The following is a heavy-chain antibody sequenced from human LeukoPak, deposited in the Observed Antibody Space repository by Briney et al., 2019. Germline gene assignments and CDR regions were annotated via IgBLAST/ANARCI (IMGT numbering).Heavy chain of an antibody. V-gene: IGHV4-34*01. D-gene: IGHD7-27*01. CDR1: GGSFRGYY. J-gene: IGHJ2*01. CDR2: IHYTGAT. Sequence: SETLSLTCAVYGGSFRGYYWSWIRQAPGKGLEWIGEIHYTGATNYKPSLKSRVTISGDPSKNQVSLRVNSVTAADTAMYYCARGVLGPYYFDLWGRGTLVTVSS. CDR3: ARGVLGPYYFDL.